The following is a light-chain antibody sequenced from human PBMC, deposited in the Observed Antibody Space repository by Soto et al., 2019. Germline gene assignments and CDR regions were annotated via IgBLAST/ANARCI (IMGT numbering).Light chain of an antibody. CDR3: QSDNSSLSGSV. V-gene: IGLV1-40*01. CDR2: GNS. CDR1: SSNIGAGYD. Sequence: QSVLTQPPSVSGAPGQRVTISCTGSSSNIGAGYDVHWYQQLPGTAPKLLIYGNSNRPSGVPDRFSGTKSGTSASLAITGLQAEDEADYYCQSDNSSLSGSVFGTGTKVPV. J-gene: IGLJ1*01.